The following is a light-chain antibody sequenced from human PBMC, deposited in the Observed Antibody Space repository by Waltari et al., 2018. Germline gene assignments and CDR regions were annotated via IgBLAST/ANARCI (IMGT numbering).Light chain of an antibody. CDR3: QQYYSTPQT. Sequence: DVVMTHSPDSLAVSLGERASINCKSSQTILYTSNNKSYLAWYQQKPGQPPKLLIYWASTRESGVPDRFSGSGSGTDFTLTISSLQAEDVAVYYCQQYYSTPQTFGQGTKVEIK. CDR1: QTILYTSNNKSY. V-gene: IGKV4-1*01. CDR2: WAS. J-gene: IGKJ1*01.